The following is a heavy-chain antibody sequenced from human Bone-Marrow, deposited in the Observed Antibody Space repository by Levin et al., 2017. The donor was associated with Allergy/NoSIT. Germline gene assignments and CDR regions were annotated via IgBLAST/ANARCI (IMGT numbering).Heavy chain of an antibody. CDR2: IYYSGST. D-gene: IGHD3-3*01. CDR3: AREEVLRFLEWLPRTWLGHWFDP. CDR1: GGSISSSSYY. V-gene: IGHV4-39*07. Sequence: PSETLSLTCTVSGGSISSSSYYWGWIRQPPGKGLEWIGSIYYSGSTYYNPSLKSRVTISVDTSKNQFSLKLSSVTAADTAVYYCAREEVLRFLEWLPRTWLGHWFDPWGQGTLVTVSS. J-gene: IGHJ5*02.